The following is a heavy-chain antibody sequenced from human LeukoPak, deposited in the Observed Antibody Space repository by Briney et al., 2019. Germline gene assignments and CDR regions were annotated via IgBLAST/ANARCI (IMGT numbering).Heavy chain of an antibody. J-gene: IGHJ6*02. Sequence: GGSLRLSCAASGFTLSSYSMNWVRQAPGKGLEWVSYISSSSSTIYYADSVKGRFTISRDNAKNSLYLQMNSLRAEDTAVYYCAGGARSTYYYYGMDVWGQGTTVTVSS. CDR1: GFTLSSYS. V-gene: IGHV3-48*01. CDR2: ISSSSSTI. D-gene: IGHD3-16*01. CDR3: AGGARSTYYYYGMDV.